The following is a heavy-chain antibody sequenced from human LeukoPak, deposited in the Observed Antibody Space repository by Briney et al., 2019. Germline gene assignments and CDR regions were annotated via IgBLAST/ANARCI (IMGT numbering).Heavy chain of an antibody. Sequence: AGGSLTLPCAASGFTFSSYGMHWVRQSPGKGLEWVAVISYDGSNKYYADSVKGRFTISRDNSKNTLSLQMNSLRAEDTAVYYCEKDFRAAAGMSDYWGQGTLVTVSS. CDR2: ISYDGSNK. D-gene: IGHD6-13*01. V-gene: IGHV3-30*18. J-gene: IGHJ4*02. CDR1: GFTFSSYG. CDR3: EKDFRAAAGMSDY.